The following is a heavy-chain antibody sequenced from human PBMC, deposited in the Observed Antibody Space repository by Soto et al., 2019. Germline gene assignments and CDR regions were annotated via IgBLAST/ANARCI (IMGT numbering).Heavy chain of an antibody. Sequence: QVQLQESGPGLVKPSETLSLTCTVSGGSISSYYWSWIRQPPGKGLEWIGYIYYSGSTNYNPSLKSLVTISVDTSKNQFSLKRSSVTAADTAVYYCARRYGDAFDIWGQGTMVTVSS. CDR3: ARRYGDAFDI. V-gene: IGHV4-59*08. J-gene: IGHJ3*02. CDR1: GGSISSYY. D-gene: IGHD4-17*01. CDR2: IYYSGST.